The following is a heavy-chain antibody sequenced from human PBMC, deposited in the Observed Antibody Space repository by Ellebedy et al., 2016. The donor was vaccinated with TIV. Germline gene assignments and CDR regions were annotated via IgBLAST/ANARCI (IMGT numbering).Heavy chain of an antibody. CDR1: GVTVGNNY. CDR3: ARVPWGSGAVNWFDP. D-gene: IGHD3-10*01. J-gene: IGHJ5*02. Sequence: PGGSLRLSCAASGVTVGNNYMIWVRQAPGKGLEWVALIYSGGNTYYADSVKGRFTISRDSFKNTLYLQMNSLRAEDTAMYYCARVPWGSGAVNWFDPWGQGTLVTVSS. V-gene: IGHV3-53*01. CDR2: IYSGGNT.